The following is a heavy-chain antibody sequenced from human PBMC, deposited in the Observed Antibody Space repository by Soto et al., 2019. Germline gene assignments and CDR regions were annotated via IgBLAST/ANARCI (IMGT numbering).Heavy chain of an antibody. CDR3: AKEMPLGGILGAEPLDY. Sequence: DVQLLESGGGLVQPGGSLRPSCAAPGFKFNNYAMTWIRQAPGKGLGWVATVSDSGETSLSADSVKGRFTISRDISRKTLYLQMNRLRPEDTATYYCAKEMPLGGILGAEPLDYWGQGTLVTVSS. CDR1: GFKFNNYA. V-gene: IGHV3-23*01. D-gene: IGHD1-26*01. J-gene: IGHJ4*02. CDR2: VSDSGETS.